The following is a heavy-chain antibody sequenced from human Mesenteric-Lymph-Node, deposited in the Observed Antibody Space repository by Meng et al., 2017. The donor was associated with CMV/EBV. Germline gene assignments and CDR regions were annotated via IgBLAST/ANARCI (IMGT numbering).Heavy chain of an antibody. J-gene: IGHJ4*02. V-gene: IGHV4-61*08. CDR1: GVSVTSGAYH. D-gene: IGHD2/OR15-2a*01. Sequence: QVQLQELGPGLVKPSEPLSLTCIVFGVSVTSGAYHWSWIRQSPGKGLEWIGYIYGTGITIYNPSLKSRVTILLETSKNQFSLKLNSVTTADTAVYYCARSRSSTPGIVDDWGQGTLVTVSS. CDR2: IYGTGIT. CDR3: ARSRSSTPGIVDD.